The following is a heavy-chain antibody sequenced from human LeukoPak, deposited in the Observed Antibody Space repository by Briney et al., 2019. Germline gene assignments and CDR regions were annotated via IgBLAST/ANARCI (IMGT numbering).Heavy chain of an antibody. V-gene: IGHV3-49*03. CDR2: IRRKAYGGTT. J-gene: IGHJ3*02. CDR3: TRSLLWFGELPSNDAFDI. Sequence: GGSLRLSCTASGFTFRDYAMSWFRQAPGKGLEWVGFIRRKAYGGTTEYAASVKGRFTISRDDSKSIAYLQMNSLKTEDTAVYYCTRSLLWFGELPSNDAFDIWGQGTMVTVSS. D-gene: IGHD3-10*01. CDR1: GFTFRDYA.